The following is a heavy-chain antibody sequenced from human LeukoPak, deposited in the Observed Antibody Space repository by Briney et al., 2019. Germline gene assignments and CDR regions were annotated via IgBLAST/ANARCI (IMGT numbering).Heavy chain of an antibody. J-gene: IGHJ4*02. CDR1: GGSISNYY. CDR3: ARDLRSSGWYVFDH. V-gene: IGHV4-59*01. Sequence: SETLSLTCTVSGSGGSISNYYWSWIRQPPGKGLEWIGYIYYSGSTNHNPSLKSRVTMSVDTSKNQLSLKLSPVTAADTAVYYCARDLRSSGWYVFDHWGRGTLVTVSS. CDR2: IYYSGST. D-gene: IGHD6-19*01.